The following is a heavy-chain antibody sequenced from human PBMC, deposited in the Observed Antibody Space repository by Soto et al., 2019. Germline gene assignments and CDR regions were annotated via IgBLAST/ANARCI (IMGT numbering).Heavy chain of an antibody. Sequence: PGGSLRLSRAASGFTFSNAWMSWVRQAPGKGLEWVGRIKSKTDGGTTDYAAPVKGRFTISRDDSKNTLYLQMNSLKTEDTAVYYCVKDRGSSSWYVSVDYWGQGTLVTVSS. V-gene: IGHV3-15*01. CDR3: VKDRGSSSWYVSVDY. D-gene: IGHD6-13*01. J-gene: IGHJ4*02. CDR1: GFTFSNAW. CDR2: IKSKTDGGTT.